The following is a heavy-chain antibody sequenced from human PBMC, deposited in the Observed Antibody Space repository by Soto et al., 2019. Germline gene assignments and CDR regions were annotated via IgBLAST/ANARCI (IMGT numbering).Heavy chain of an antibody. J-gene: IGHJ4*01. CDR3: ARDPSVYCSGGSFPSYFDS. CDR2: ISAYNGNT. CDR1: GYTFTSYG. V-gene: IGHV1-18*01. D-gene: IGHD2-15*01. Sequence: QVQLVQSGAEVKNPGASVKVSCKASGYTFTSYGITWVRQAPGQGLEWMGWISAYNGNTNYAQKLQGRVTMTTDTSTRTAYMELRSLRSDDTAVYYCARDPSVYCSGGSFPSYFDSWGLGTLVTVAS.